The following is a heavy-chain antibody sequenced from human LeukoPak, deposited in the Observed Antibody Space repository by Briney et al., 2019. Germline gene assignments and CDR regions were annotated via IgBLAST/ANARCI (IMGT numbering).Heavy chain of an antibody. J-gene: IGHJ4*02. V-gene: IGHV4-59*01. CDR2: IHYSGST. Sequence: SETLSLTCTVSGGSISNYYWSWIRQPPGKELEWIGYIHYSGSTNYNPSLKSRVTISVDTSKNQFSLSLRSVTAADTAVYYCARRVGSGTYSIFDYWGQGTLVTVSS. CDR3: ARRVGSGTYSIFDY. D-gene: IGHD3-10*01. CDR1: GGSISNYY.